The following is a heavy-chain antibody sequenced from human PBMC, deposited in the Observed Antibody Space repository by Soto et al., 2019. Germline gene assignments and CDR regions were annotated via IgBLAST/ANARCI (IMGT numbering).Heavy chain of an antibody. CDR2: ISYDGSNK. J-gene: IGHJ6*02. D-gene: IGHD4-17*01. CDR1: GFTFSNYG. V-gene: IGHV3-30*18. Sequence: QVQLVESGGGVVQPGRSLRLSCAASGFTFSNYGMHWVRQAPGKRLEWVAVISYDGSNKYYADSVKGRFTISRDNSKNTLYLQMNSLRAEDTAVYYCAKILQLGDYAFYYYGMDVWGQGTTVTVSS. CDR3: AKILQLGDYAFYYYGMDV.